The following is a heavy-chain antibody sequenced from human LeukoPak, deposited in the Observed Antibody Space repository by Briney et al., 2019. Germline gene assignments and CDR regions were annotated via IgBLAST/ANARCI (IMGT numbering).Heavy chain of an antibody. V-gene: IGHV4-59*08. D-gene: IGHD2-2*03. CDR1: GGSISSYY. CDR3: ARRLGYCSSTSCYAFDY. CDR2: IYYSGST. J-gene: IGHJ4*02. Sequence: RSSETLSLTCTVSGGSISSYYWSWIRQPPGKGLEWIGYIYYSGSTNYNPSLKSRVTISVDTSKNQFSLKLSSVTAADTAVYYCARRLGYCSSTSCYAFDYWGQGTLVTVSS.